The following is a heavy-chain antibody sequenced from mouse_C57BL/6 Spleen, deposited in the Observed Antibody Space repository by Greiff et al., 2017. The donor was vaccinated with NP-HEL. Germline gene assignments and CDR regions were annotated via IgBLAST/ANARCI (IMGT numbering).Heavy chain of an antibody. V-gene: IGHV1-42*01. CDR3: ARGGVYYDYDEDAMDY. CDR1: GYSFTGYY. CDR2: INPSTGGT. J-gene: IGHJ4*01. D-gene: IGHD2-4*01. Sequence: VQLQQSGPELVKPGASVKISCKASGYSFTGYYMNWVKQSPEKSLEWIGEINPSTGGTTYNQKFKAKATLTVDKSSSTAYMQLKSLTSEDSAVYYCARGGVYYDYDEDAMDYWGQGTSVTVSS.